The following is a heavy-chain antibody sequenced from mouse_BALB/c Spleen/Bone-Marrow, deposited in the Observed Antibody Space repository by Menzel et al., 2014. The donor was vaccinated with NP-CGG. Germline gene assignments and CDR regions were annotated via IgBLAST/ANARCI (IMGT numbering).Heavy chain of an antibody. J-gene: IGHJ4*01. V-gene: IGHV5-4*02. Sequence: EVMLVESGGGLVKPGGSPKLSCAASGFTFSDYYMYWVRQTPEKRLEWVATISDGGSYTYYPDSVKGRFTISRDNAKNNLYLQMSSLKSEDTAMYYCARYGSSPYAMDYWGQGTSVTVSS. CDR2: ISDGGSYT. CDR3: ARYGSSPYAMDY. CDR1: GFTFSDYY. D-gene: IGHD1-1*01.